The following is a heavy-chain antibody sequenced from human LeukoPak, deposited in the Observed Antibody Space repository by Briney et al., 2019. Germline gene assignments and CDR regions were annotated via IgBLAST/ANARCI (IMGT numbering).Heavy chain of an antibody. Sequence: PSETLSLTCTVSGGSISSYYWSWIRQPPGKGLEWIGYIYYSGSTNYNPSLKSRVTISVDTSKNQFSLKLSSVTAADTAVYYCARLTAAAGTIYWGQGTLVTVSS. J-gene: IGHJ4*02. CDR2: IYYSGST. CDR1: GGSISSYY. D-gene: IGHD6-13*01. CDR3: ARLTAAAGTIY. V-gene: IGHV4-59*08.